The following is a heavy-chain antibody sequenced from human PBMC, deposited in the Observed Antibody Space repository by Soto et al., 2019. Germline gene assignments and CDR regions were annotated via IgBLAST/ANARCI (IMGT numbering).Heavy chain of an antibody. CDR1: GFTFSSYA. J-gene: IGHJ3*01. CDR2: ISGGGDRT. Sequence: EVQLLESGGGLVQPGGSLRVSCAASGFTFSSYAMSWVRQAPGKGLEWVSGISGGGDRTHYADSVKGRFTISRDNSKNTQYLQLNSLRAEDTAVYYCAKGLGTTFGSLNVWGQGTMVTVSS. CDR3: AKGLGTTFGSLNV. V-gene: IGHV3-23*01. D-gene: IGHD3-16*01.